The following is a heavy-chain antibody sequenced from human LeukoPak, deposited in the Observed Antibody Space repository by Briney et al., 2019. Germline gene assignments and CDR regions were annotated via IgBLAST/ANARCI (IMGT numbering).Heavy chain of an antibody. Sequence: SETLSLTCTVSGGSVSSGNYYWSWIRQPPGKGLEWIGYISYSGSTNYNPSLKSRVTISVDTSKNQFSLKLSSVTAADTAVYYCARDSVTREMATRYDYWGQGTLVTVSS. CDR3: ARDSVTREMATRYDY. CDR1: GGSVSSGNYY. CDR2: ISYSGST. D-gene: IGHD5-24*01. V-gene: IGHV4-61*01. J-gene: IGHJ4*02.